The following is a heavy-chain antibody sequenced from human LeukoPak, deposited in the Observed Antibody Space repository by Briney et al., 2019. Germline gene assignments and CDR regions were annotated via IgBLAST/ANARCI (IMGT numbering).Heavy chain of an antibody. CDR3: ARVVHGSNYLDF. J-gene: IGHJ4*02. V-gene: IGHV1-18*01. D-gene: IGHD6-6*01. Sequence: ASVKVSCKASGYTFSTYGITWVRQAPGQGLEWVGWISGYNDNPYCAQKFQGRVTMATDTSTSTAYMDLRSLRSDDTAVYYCARVVHGSNYLDFWGQGTLVTVSS. CDR1: GYTFSTYG. CDR2: ISGYNDNP.